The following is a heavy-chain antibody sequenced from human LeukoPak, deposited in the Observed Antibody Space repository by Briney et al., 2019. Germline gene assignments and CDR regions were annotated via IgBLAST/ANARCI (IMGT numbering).Heavy chain of an antibody. V-gene: IGHV4-34*01. Sequence: SETLSLTCAVYGVSFSGYYWSWIRQPPGKGLEWIGEINHSGSTNYNPSLKSRVTISVDTSKNQFSLKLSSVTAADTAVYYCARRVAANNWFDPWGQGTLVTVSS. CDR1: GVSFSGYY. CDR3: ARRVAANNWFDP. J-gene: IGHJ5*02. CDR2: INHSGST. D-gene: IGHD2-15*01.